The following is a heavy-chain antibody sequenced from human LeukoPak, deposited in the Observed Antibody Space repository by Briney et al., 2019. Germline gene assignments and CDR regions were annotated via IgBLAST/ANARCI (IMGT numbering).Heavy chain of an antibody. V-gene: IGHV4-59*08. J-gene: IGHJ6*02. CDR1: GGSISSYY. D-gene: IGHD1-7*01. CDR3: ARLAELDYYYGMDV. CDR2: IYYSGST. Sequence: SETLSLTCTVSGGSISSYYWSWIRQPPGKGLEWIGYIYYSGSTNYNPSLKSRVTISVDTSKNQFSLKLSSVTAADTAVYYCARLAELDYYYGMDVWGQGTTVTVSS.